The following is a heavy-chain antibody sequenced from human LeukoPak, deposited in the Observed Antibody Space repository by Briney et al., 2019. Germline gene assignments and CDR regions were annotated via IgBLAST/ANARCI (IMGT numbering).Heavy chain of an antibody. V-gene: IGHV3-53*01. Sequence: PGGSLRLSCAASGFTVSSNYMSWVRQAPGKGLEWVSVIYSGGNTYYADSVKGRFTISRDNSMNTLDLQMNSLRAEDTAVYYCARGYSSSWGSDCWGQGTLVTVSS. J-gene: IGHJ4*02. CDR2: IYSGGNT. CDR3: ARGYSSSWGSDC. D-gene: IGHD6-13*01. CDR1: GFTVSSNY.